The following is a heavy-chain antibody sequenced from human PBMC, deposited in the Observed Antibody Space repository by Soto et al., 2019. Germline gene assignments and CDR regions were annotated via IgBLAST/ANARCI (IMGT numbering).Heavy chain of an antibody. J-gene: IGHJ6*02. D-gene: IGHD3-16*01. Sequence: QVQLVESGGGVVQPGRSLRLSCAACGFTFSSYAMHWVRQAPGKGLEWVAVISYDGSNKYYADCVKGRFTISRDNSKNTLYLEMNSLRAEDTAVYYCARDWGSYYYSYGMDVWGQGTTVTVSS. CDR1: GFTFSSYA. CDR3: ARDWGSYYYSYGMDV. V-gene: IGHV3-30-3*01. CDR2: ISYDGSNK.